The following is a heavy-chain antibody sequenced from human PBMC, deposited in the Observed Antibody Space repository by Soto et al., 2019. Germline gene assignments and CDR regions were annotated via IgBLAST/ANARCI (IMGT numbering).Heavy chain of an antibody. CDR3: SRGVLA. V-gene: IGHV4-30-2*01. D-gene: IGHD2-8*01. Sequence: QVQLKESGSTRVRPSQTLSLTCSVSGASVSSGGYSWSWTRQPPGKGLEWIGFISPFGTPHYNLSLKSLVTISVDRSKNHISLELSSVTAADTALYYCSRGVLAWGPLTLVTVPS. CDR1: GASVSSGGYS. J-gene: IGHJ5*02. CDR2: ISPFGTP.